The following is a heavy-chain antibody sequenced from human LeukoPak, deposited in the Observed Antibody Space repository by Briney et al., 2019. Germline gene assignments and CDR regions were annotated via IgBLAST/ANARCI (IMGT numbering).Heavy chain of an antibody. CDR1: GYTFINYD. D-gene: IGHD2-21*02. V-gene: IGHV1-8*01. Sequence: GASVKVSCKASGYTFINYDINWVRQATGQGLERMGWMNPNSGNTGYAQKFQGRVTMTRNTSISTAYMELSSLRSEDTAVYYCARGGGDFEYYFDYWGQGTLVTVSS. CDR2: MNPNSGNT. J-gene: IGHJ4*02. CDR3: ARGGGDFEYYFDY.